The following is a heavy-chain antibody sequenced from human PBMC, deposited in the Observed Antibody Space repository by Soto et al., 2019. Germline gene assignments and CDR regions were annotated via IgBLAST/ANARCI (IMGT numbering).Heavy chain of an antibody. D-gene: IGHD5-12*01. CDR2: IYYSGST. CDR1: GGSISSYY. J-gene: IGHJ5*02. V-gene: IGHV4-59*01. Sequence: SETLSLTCTVSGGSISSYYWSWIRQPPGKGLEWIGYIYYSGSTNYNPSLKSRVTISVDTSKNQFSLKLSSVTAADTAVYYCARVLRGYSGYDHCFDPWGQGTLVTVSS. CDR3: ARVLRGYSGYDHCFDP.